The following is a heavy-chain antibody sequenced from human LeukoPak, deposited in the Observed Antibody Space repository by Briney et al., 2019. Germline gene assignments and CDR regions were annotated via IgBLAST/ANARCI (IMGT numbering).Heavy chain of an antibody. J-gene: IGHJ6*04. CDR1: GYTFDNYD. Sequence: ASVQVSCNASGYTFDNYDITWVRQAPGQGLEWIGWISAYNGNTNYAQKFQGRVTMITDTSTSTAYMELRSLRSDDTAVYYCARVRSAIGMRGEGMDVWGKGTTVTVSS. CDR2: ISAYNGNT. CDR3: ARVRSAIGMRGEGMDV. V-gene: IGHV1-18*04. D-gene: IGHD3-10*01.